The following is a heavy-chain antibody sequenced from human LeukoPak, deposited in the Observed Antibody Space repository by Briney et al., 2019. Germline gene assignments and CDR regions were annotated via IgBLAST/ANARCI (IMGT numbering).Heavy chain of an antibody. CDR2: IYYSGST. CDR1: GGSISSDY. D-gene: IGHD3-10*01. J-gene: IGHJ1*01. CDR3: ARQTGYFRY. V-gene: IGHV4-59*08. Sequence: SETLSLTCTVSGGSISSDYWSWIRQPPGKGLEWIGHIYYSGSTNYNPSLKSRVTISVDTSKKQFSLKLDSVTAADTAVYYCARQTGYFRYWGQGTLVAVSS.